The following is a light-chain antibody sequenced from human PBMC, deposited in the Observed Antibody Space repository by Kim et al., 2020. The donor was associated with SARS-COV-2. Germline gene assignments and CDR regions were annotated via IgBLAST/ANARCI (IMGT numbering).Light chain of an antibody. J-gene: IGKJ4*01. CDR1: QSVSSN. Sequence: EIVMTQSPATLSVSPGERATLSCRASQSVSSNLAWYQQKPGQAPRLLIYGASTRATGIPARFSGSGSGTEFTLTISSPQSEDFGVYYCQQYNNWPPLTLGGGTKVDIK. V-gene: IGKV3-15*01. CDR2: GAS. CDR3: QQYNNWPPLT.